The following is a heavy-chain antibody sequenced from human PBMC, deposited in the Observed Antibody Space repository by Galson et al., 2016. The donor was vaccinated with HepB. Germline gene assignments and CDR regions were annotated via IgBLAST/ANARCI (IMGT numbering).Heavy chain of an antibody. D-gene: IGHD3-16*01. J-gene: IGHJ1*01. CDR3: ARSLRYYDSPFQL. V-gene: IGHV4-59*01. CDR1: GGSISNYY. CDR2: VYYSGTT. Sequence: LSLTCTVFGGSISNYYWSWIRQPPGKGLERIGYVYYSGTTTYNPSLKTRVTISIDTSRNQFSLRLTSVSGADTAVYYCARSLRYYDSPFQLWGQGTLVTVSS.